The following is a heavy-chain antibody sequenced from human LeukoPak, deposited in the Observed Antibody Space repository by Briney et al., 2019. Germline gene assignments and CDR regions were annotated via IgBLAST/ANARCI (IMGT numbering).Heavy chain of an antibody. V-gene: IGHV1-2*04. CDR3: ARGGYSSLNYGMDV. D-gene: IGHD6-13*01. CDR1: GYTFTGYY. Sequence: VASVSVSCKASGYTFTGYYMHWVRQAPGQGLEWVGWINPNSGGTNYAQKFQGWVTMTRDTSISTAYMELSRLRSDDTAVYYCARGGYSSLNYGMDVWGQGTTVTVSS. J-gene: IGHJ6*02. CDR2: INPNSGGT.